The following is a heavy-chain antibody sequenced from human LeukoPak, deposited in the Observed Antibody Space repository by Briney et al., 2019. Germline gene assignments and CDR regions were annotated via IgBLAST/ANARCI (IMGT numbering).Heavy chain of an antibody. Sequence: GGSLRLSCAASGFTVNNNYMSWVRQAPGRGLEWVSVIYSGGYTYYAGSVKGRFTISRDNSKSTLYLQMNSLRAEDTAVYYCAGAIGSIWYEFDYWGQGTLVTVSS. J-gene: IGHJ4*02. D-gene: IGHD6-13*01. CDR2: IYSGGYT. CDR3: AGAIGSIWYEFDY. V-gene: IGHV3-53*01. CDR1: GFTVNNNY.